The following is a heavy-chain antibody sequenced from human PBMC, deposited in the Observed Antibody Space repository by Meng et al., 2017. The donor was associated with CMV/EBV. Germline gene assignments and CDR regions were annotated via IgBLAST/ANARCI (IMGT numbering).Heavy chain of an antibody. J-gene: IGHJ3*02. Sequence: GGSLRLSCAASGFTFSSYEMNWVRQAPGKGLEWVSSISSSSSYIYYADSVKGRFTISRDNAKNSLYLQMNSLRAEDTAVYYCARTPGSYDAFDIWGQGTMVTVSS. V-gene: IGHV3-21*01. CDR1: GFTFSSYE. CDR3: ARTPGSYDAFDI. CDR2: ISSSSSYI.